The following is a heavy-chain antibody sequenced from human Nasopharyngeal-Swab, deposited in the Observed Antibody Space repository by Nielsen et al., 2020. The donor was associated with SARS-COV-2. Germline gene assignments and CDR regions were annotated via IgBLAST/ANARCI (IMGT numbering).Heavy chain of an antibody. J-gene: IGHJ4*02. V-gene: IGHV3-43D*04. D-gene: IGHD2-2*01. CDR1: GFTFDDYA. Sequence: GRSLRLSCAASGFTFDDYAMHWVRQAPGKGLEWVSLISWDGGSTYYADSVKGRFTISRGNSKNSLYLQMNSLRAEDTALYYCAKDMVLVDIVVVPAAMPDYWGQGTLVTVSS. CDR3: AKDMVLVDIVVVPAAMPDY. CDR2: ISWDGGST.